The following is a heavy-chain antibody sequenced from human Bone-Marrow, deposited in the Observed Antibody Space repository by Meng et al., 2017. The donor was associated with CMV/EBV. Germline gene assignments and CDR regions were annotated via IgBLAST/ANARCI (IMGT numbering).Heavy chain of an antibody. D-gene: IGHD2-2*01. V-gene: IGHV3-48*03. CDR2: ISSSGSTI. CDR3: ARGSAASRYYYYYYGMDV. J-gene: IGHJ6*02. Sequence: GGSLRLSCAASGFTFSSYEMNWVRQAPGKGLEWVSYISSSGSTIYYADSVKGRFTISRDNAKNSLYLQMNSLRAEDTAVYYRARGSAASRYYYYYYGMDVWGQGTTVTVSS. CDR1: GFTFSSYE.